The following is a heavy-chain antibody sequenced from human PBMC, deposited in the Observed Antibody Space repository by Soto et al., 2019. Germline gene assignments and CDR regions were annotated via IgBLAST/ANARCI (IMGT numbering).Heavy chain of an antibody. J-gene: IGHJ6*02. CDR2: VHYTGST. D-gene: IGHD3-3*01. V-gene: IGHV4-61*03. Sequence: QVQLQESGPGLVKPSETLSLTCTVSGDSVTSGSIYWSWIRQPPGKGLEWIGYVHYTGSTNYNTSLKSRVAISVDTSKNHFSLTRSSVTAADTAVYYCARDRGNFGVVLADFYEYGMDVWGQGTTVTVSS. CDR3: ARDRGNFGVVLADFYEYGMDV. CDR1: GDSVTSGSIY.